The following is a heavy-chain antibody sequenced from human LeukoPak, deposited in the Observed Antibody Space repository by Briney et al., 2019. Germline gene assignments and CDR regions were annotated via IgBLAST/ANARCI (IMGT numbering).Heavy chain of an antibody. Sequence: TGGSLRLSCAASGFTFSSYAMSWVRQAPGKGLVWVSRINSDGSSTSYADSVKGRFTISRDNAKNTLYLQMNSLRAEDTAVYYCARGLLELLWFGELSMSDWFDPWGQGTLVTVSS. V-gene: IGHV3-74*01. J-gene: IGHJ5*02. CDR3: ARGLLELLWFGELSMSDWFDP. D-gene: IGHD3-10*01. CDR1: GFTFSSYA. CDR2: INSDGSST.